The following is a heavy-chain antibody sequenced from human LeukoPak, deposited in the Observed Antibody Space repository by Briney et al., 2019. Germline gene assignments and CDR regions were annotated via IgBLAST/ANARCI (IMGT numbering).Heavy chain of an antibody. CDR3: AKVQTIFDYYGMDV. CDR1: GFTFSSYA. J-gene: IGHJ6*02. CDR2: ISGSGGST. Sequence: TGGSLRLSCAASGFTFSSYAMSWVRQAPGKGLEWVSAISGSGGSTYYADSVKGRSTISRDNSKNTLYLQMNSLRAEDTAVYYCAKVQTIFDYYGMDVWGQGTTVTVSS. D-gene: IGHD3-3*02. V-gene: IGHV3-23*01.